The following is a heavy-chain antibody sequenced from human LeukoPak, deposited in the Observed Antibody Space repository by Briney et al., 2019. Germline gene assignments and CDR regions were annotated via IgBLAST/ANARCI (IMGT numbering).Heavy chain of an antibody. CDR1: AYSISSGYF. CDR2: IYSSGST. CDR3: AIDGPYDSGAFHF. V-gene: IGHV4-38-2*02. D-gene: IGHD3-9*01. J-gene: IGHJ3*01. Sequence: PSETLSRTCTVSAYSISSGYFWGWIRQPPGKGLEWIGSIYSSGSTYYNPSLKSRVTISVYTSKNQFSLQLSSVTAADTAVYFCAIDGPYDSGAFHFWGQGTMVTVSS.